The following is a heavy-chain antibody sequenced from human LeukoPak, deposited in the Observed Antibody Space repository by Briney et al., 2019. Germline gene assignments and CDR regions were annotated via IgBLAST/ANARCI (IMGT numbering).Heavy chain of an antibody. J-gene: IGHJ5*02. D-gene: IGHD3-22*01. Sequence: SETLSLTCAVYGGSFSGYYWSWIRQPPGKGLEWIGEINHSGSTNYNPSLKGRVTISVDTSKNQFSLKLSSVTAADTAVYYCARGPRITMIVVVINNWFDPWGQGTLVTVSS. CDR2: INHSGST. CDR3: ARGPRITMIVVVINNWFDP. V-gene: IGHV4-34*01. CDR1: GGSFSGYY.